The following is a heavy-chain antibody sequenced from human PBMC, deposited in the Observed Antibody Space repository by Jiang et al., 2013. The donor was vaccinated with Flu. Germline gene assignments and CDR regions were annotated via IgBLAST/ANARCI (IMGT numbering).Heavy chain of an antibody. CDR3: AREGRGTRGHGIDY. CDR1: GGSISSGGYY. Sequence: YGSGLVKPSQTLSLTCTVSGGSISSGGYYWSWIRQHPGKGLEWIGYIYYSGSTYYNPSLKSRVTISVDTSKNQFSLKLSSVTAADTAVYYCAREGRGTRGHGIDYWGQGTLVTVSS. J-gene: IGHJ4*02. D-gene: IGHD1-1*01. V-gene: IGHV4-31*03. CDR2: IYYSGST.